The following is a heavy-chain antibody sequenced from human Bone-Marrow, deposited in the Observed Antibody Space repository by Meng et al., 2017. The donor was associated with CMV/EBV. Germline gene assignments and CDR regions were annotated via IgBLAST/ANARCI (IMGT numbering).Heavy chain of an antibody. CDR2: IKQDGSEK. Sequence: GESLKISCSASGFTFSSYWMTWVRQAPGKGLEWVANIKQDGSEKYYVDSVKGRFTISRDNAKNSLYLQMNSLKTEDTAVYYCSRTPRSYSQAMDVWGQGTTVTVSS. J-gene: IGHJ6*02. D-gene: IGHD2-15*01. CDR3: SRTPRSYSQAMDV. CDR1: GFTFSSYW. V-gene: IGHV3-7*03.